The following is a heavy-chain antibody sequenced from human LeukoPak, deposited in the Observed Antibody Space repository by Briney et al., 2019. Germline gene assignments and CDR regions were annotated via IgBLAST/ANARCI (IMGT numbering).Heavy chain of an antibody. CDR3: ARTPQHSYYYYNMDV. J-gene: IGHJ6*03. Sequence: SAKVSCKASGGTFSTYAITWVRQAPGQGLEWMGGIIPIFGTANYAQKFQDRVTITTDASTSTVYMELTSLRSEDTAVYYCARTPQHSYYYYNMDVWGKGTTVTVAS. CDR1: GGTFSTYA. V-gene: IGHV1-69*05. D-gene: IGHD5-18*01. CDR2: IIPIFGTA.